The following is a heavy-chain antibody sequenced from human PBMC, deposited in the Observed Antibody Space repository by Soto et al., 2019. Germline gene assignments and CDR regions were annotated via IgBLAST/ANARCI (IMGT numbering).Heavy chain of an antibody. D-gene: IGHD6-19*01. V-gene: IGHV3-30*18. J-gene: IGHJ4*02. Sequence: PGGSLRLSCAASGFTFSSYGMHWVRQAPGKGLEWVAVISYDGSNKYYADSVKGRFTISRDNSKNTLYLQMNSLRAEDTAVYYCAKHRSSGGRGYYFDDWGQGTLVTVSS. CDR1: GFTFSSYG. CDR3: AKHRSSGGRGYYFDD. CDR2: ISYDGSNK.